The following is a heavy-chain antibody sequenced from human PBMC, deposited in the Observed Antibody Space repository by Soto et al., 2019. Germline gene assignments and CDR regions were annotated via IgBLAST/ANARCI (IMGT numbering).Heavy chain of an antibody. J-gene: IGHJ6*02. CDR1: GGSFSGYY. CDR2: INHSGST. Sequence: SETLSLTCAVYGGSFSGYYWSWIRQPPGKGLEWIGEINHSGSTNYNPSLKSRVTISVDTSKNQFSLKLSSVTAADTAAYYCATDRVADDGIAYYYGMDVWGQGTTVNVSS. D-gene: IGHD2-15*01. CDR3: ATDRVADDGIAYYYGMDV. V-gene: IGHV4-34*01.